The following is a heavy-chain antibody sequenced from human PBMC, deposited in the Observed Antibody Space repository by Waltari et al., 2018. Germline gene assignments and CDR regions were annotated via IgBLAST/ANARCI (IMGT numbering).Heavy chain of an antibody. J-gene: IGHJ4*02. V-gene: IGHV3-21*01. D-gene: IGHD3-16*01. CDR2: ISSXSTYI. CDR3: ARXEGGQYQGDVDX. CDR1: GFLFNTFS. Sequence: EVXLVXSGGXLVKPGGSLGLSFAASGFLFNTFSMNWVRQAPGKXLEWVXSISSXSTYIXYADSVKGRFXISRDNARSSLFLQMNSXRAEDTAVXYXARXEGGQYQGDVDXWGQGTLVSVSS.